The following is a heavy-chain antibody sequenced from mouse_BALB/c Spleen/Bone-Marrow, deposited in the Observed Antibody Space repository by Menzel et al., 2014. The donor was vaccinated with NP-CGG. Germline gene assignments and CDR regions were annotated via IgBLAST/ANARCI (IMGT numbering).Heavy chain of an antibody. Sequence: ESQLQQSEPELLKPGASVKASCKVSGYAFTNYNMNWVKQSHGKSLEWIGYIDPYSGGTNYNQKFRGKATLTVDKSSSTAYMHLNSLTSEDSAVYYCSRGVLAYFDYWGQGTTLTISS. J-gene: IGHJ2*01. D-gene: IGHD2-14*01. V-gene: IGHV1S135*01. CDR3: SRGVLAYFDY. CDR2: IDPYSGGT. CDR1: GYAFTNYN.